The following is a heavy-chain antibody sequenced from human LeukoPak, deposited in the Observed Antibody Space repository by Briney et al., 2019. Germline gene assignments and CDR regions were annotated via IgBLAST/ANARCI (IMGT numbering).Heavy chain of an antibody. J-gene: IGHJ4*02. V-gene: IGHV4-39*07. CDR2: IYYSGST. CDR1: GGSIRGSFDY. CDR3: ARESYYGDDY. D-gene: IGHD4-17*01. Sequence: PSESLSLTCAVSGGSIRGSFDYAGWIRKPPGKGLEWIGSIYYSGSTYYSPSLKSRVTISVDTSKNQFSLKLSSVTAADTAVYYCARESYYGDDYWGQGTLVTVSS.